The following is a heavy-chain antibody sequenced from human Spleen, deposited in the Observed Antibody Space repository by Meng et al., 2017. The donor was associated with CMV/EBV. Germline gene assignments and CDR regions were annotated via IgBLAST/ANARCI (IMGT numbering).Heavy chain of an antibody. CDR1: TSGVG. V-gene: IGHV2-5*01. Sequence: TSGVGVGWIRQPPGKALEWLALIYWNDDKRYSPSLKSRLTITKDTSKNQVVLTMTNMDPVDTATYYCAHRRRRPDCSSTSCYGWFDPWGRGTLVTVSS. CDR3: AHRRRRPDCSSTSCYGWFDP. CDR2: IYWNDDK. J-gene: IGHJ5*02. D-gene: IGHD2-2*01.